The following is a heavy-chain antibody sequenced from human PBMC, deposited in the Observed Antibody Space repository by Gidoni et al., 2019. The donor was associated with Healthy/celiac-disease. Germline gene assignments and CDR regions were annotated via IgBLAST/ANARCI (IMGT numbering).Heavy chain of an antibody. CDR1: DGSSSSSNW. CDR3: ARVYPDYYGMDA. J-gene: IGHJ6*02. V-gene: IGHV4-4*02. Sequence: QLQWSAPGLVQPSGGLSLTCPVSDGSSSSSNWWRWVRQPPGKGLEWIGEIYHSGGTNYNPSLKSRVTISVDKSKNKFSLKLSSVTAADTAVYYCARVYPDYYGMDAWGQGTTVTVSS. CDR2: IYHSGGT.